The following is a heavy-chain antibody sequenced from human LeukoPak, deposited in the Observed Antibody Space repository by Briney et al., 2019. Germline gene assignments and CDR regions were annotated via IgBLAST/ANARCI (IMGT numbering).Heavy chain of an antibody. CDR2: IKQDGSEK. Sequence: GGSLRLSCAASGFTFSSYWMSWVRQAPGKGLEWVANIKQDGSEKYYVDSVKGRFTISRDSAKNSLYLQMNSLRAEDTAVYYCGKNLERGGFYPGGRGTLVPV. V-gene: IGHV3-7*01. D-gene: IGHD2-15*01. CDR1: GFTFSSYW. CDR3: GKNLERGGFYP. J-gene: IGHJ5*02.